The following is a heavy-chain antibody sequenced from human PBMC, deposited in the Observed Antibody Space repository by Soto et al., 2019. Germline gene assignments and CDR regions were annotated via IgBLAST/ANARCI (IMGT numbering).Heavy chain of an antibody. D-gene: IGHD4-17*01. J-gene: IGHJ6*03. CDR2: IWYDGSDQ. CDR3: ARTVTPHHYYYYMDV. V-gene: IGHV3-33*01. CDR1: GFGFSNFG. Sequence: GGSLRLSCAASGFGFSNFGMHWVRQAPGKGLEWVAVIWYDGSDQKYAGSVKGRFTISRDNAKNTLYLQMNSLRAEDTAVYYCARTVTPHHYYYYMDVWGKGTTVTVSS.